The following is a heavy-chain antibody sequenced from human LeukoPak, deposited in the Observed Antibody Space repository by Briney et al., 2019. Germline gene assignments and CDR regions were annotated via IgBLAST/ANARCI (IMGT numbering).Heavy chain of an antibody. CDR2: IYYSGST. CDR1: GGSISSYY. Sequence: SETLSLTCTVSGGSISSYYWSWIRQPPGKGLEWIGYIYYSGSTNYNPSLKSRVTISVDTSKNQFSLKLSSVTAEDTAVYYCARAKGYDILTHVDYWGQGTLVTVSS. D-gene: IGHD3-9*01. CDR3: ARAKGYDILTHVDY. V-gene: IGHV4-59*01. J-gene: IGHJ4*02.